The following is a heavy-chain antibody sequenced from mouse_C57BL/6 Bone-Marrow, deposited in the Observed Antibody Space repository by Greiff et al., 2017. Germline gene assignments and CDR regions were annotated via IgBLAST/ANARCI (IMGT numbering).Heavy chain of an antibody. J-gene: IGHJ4*01. Sequence: EVQLQQSVAELVRPGASVKLSCTASGFNIKNTYMHWVKQRPEQGLEWIGRIDPANGNTKYAPKFQGKATITADTSSNTAYLQLSSLTSEDPAIYYCALIYYYGSSYGNYAMDYWGQGTSVTVSS. D-gene: IGHD1-1*01. V-gene: IGHV14-3*01. CDR2: IDPANGNT. CDR3: ALIYYYGSSYGNYAMDY. CDR1: GFNIKNTY.